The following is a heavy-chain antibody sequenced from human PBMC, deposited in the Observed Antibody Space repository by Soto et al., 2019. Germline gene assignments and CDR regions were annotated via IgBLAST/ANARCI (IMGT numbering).Heavy chain of an antibody. D-gene: IGHD3-3*01. CDR1: GFTFSSYW. CDR3: ARGAFGAYYFDY. J-gene: IGHJ4*02. Sequence: EVQLVESGGGLVQPGGSLRLSCAASGFTFSSYWIHWVRQAPGKGLVWVSRIKGDGITTNYADFVKGRVTISRDNAKNTVYLQVNSVRGEVTAVYFCARGAFGAYYFDYWGQGTLVTVSS. V-gene: IGHV3-74*01. CDR2: IKGDGITT.